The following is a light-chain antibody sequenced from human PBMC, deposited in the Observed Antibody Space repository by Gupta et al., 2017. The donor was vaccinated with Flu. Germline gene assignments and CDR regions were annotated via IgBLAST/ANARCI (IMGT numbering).Light chain of an antibody. CDR2: WAS. V-gene: IGKV4-1*01. CDR3: HLYSSTPQS. J-gene: IGKJ5*01. CDR1: RSVWYSSSNKSY. Sequence: SVAGSATIICTSSRSVWYSSSNKSYLASSQQNPGQPPKLLIYWASTRGAGVPDRISGSGSGTAFTLTISSLQAQDVAVYYCHLYSSTPQSFGSGAKQELQ.